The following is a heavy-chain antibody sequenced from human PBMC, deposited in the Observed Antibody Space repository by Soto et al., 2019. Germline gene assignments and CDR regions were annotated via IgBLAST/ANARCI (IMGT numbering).Heavy chain of an antibody. CDR1: GYTFTSYG. CDR2: ISSYNGNT. Sequence: QVQLVQSGAEVKKPGASVKVSCKASGYTFTSYGISWVRQAPGQGLEWMGWISSYNGNTNYAQKLQGRVTMTTDTSTSTAYMELRSLRSDDTAVYYCARVLGRWWELGDISAFDIWGQGTMVTVSS. D-gene: IGHD1-26*01. CDR3: ARVLGRWWELGDISAFDI. V-gene: IGHV1-18*01. J-gene: IGHJ3*02.